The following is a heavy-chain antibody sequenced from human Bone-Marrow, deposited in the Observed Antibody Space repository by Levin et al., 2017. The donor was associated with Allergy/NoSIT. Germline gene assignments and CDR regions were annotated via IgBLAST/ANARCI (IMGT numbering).Heavy chain of an antibody. CDR3: ATAKMRLGELSSSYYFNY. J-gene: IGHJ4*02. Sequence: KAGESLKISCKVSGYSLSELAMHWVRQTPGKGLEWMGGFDPEEGETIYAQNFQGRLTMTEDTSTDTAYMELSSLRSEDTAVYYCATAKMRLGELSSSYYFNYWGQGTLVTVSS. D-gene: IGHD3-16*02. V-gene: IGHV1-24*01. CDR1: GYSLSELA. CDR2: FDPEEGET.